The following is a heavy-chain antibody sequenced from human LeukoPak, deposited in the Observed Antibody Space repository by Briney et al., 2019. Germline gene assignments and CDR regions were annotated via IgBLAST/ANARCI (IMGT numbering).Heavy chain of an antibody. D-gene: IGHD6-19*01. CDR2: IWYDGSNK. Sequence: GRSLRLSCAASGFTFSSYGMHWVRQAPGKGLEWVAVIWYDGSNKYYADSVKGGFTISRDNSKNTLYLQMNSLRAEDTAVYYCAKGVAVASPYYFDYWGQGTLVTVSS. CDR1: GFTFSSYG. V-gene: IGHV3-33*06. J-gene: IGHJ4*02. CDR3: AKGVAVASPYYFDY.